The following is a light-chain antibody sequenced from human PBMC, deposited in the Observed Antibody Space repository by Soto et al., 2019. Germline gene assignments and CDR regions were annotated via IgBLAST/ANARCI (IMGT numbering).Light chain of an antibody. J-gene: IGKJ1*01. Sequence: EIVMTQSPATLSVSPGERATLSCRASQSISSNLAWYQQKPGQAPRLLIYGASTRATGIPARFSGSGSGTEFTLTISSLQSEDFAVYYCQQRSNWPTFGQGTKVEIK. V-gene: IGKV3-15*01. CDR2: GAS. CDR1: QSISSN. CDR3: QQRSNWPT.